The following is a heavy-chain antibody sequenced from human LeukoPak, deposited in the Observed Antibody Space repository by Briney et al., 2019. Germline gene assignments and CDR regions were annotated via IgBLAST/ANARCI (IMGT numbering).Heavy chain of an antibody. CDR2: IYSSGST. Sequence: SETLSLTCTVSGGFISSYYWSWIRQPAGKGLEWIGRIYSSGSTNYNPSLKSRVTMSVDMSRNQFSLKLSSVTAADTAVYYCARVSPGGNSDYLGQGTLVTVSS. CDR3: ARVSPGGNSDY. CDR1: GGFISSYY. D-gene: IGHD4-23*01. V-gene: IGHV4-4*07. J-gene: IGHJ4*02.